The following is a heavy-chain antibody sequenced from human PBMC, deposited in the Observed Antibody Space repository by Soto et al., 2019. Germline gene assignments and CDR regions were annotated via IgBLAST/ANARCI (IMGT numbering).Heavy chain of an antibody. V-gene: IGHV4-31*03. CDR2: IYYSGST. Sequence: SETLSLTCTVSGGSVSSGSYYWSWIRQPPGKGLEWIGYIYYSGSTYYNPSLKSRVTISVDTSKNQFSLKLSSVTAADTAVYYCARRSIAAAYHDYWGQGTLVTVSS. J-gene: IGHJ4*02. CDR1: GGSVSSGSYY. CDR3: ARRSIAAAYHDY. D-gene: IGHD6-13*01.